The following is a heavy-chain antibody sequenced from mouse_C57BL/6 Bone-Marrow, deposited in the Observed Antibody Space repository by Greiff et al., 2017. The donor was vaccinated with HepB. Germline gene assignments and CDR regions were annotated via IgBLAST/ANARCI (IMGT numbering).Heavy chain of an antibody. CDR3: ALFNYYGSSYGY. CDR2: INPNNGGT. D-gene: IGHD1-1*01. J-gene: IGHJ2*01. V-gene: IGHV1-26*01. Sequence: EVKLQQSGPELVKPGASVKISCKASGYTFTDYYMNWVKQSHGKSLEWIGDINPNNGGTSYNQKFKGKATLTVDKSSSTAYMELRSLTSEDSAVYYCALFNYYGSSYGYWGQGTTLTVSS. CDR1: GYTFTDYY.